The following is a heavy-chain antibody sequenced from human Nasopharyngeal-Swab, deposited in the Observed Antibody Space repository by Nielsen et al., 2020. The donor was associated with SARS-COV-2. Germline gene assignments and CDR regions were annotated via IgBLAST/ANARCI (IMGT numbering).Heavy chain of an antibody. CDR1: GFTFSTYA. J-gene: IGHJ4*02. CDR2: IVVRGVTT. Sequence: GESLKISCAASGFTFSTYAMSWFPQAPGTGLRRVASIVVRGVTTYYADSVKGRFTISRDNSKNTLFLQLNSPRAEDTAVYYCAKALTSSGSYFLFDNWGQGTLVTVSS. D-gene: IGHD1-26*01. V-gene: IGHV3-23*01. CDR3: AKALTSSGSYFLFDN.